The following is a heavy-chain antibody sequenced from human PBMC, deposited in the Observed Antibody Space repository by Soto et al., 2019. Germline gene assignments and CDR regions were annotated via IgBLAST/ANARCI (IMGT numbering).Heavy chain of an antibody. Sequence: GGSLRLSCAASGFTFSSYAMSWVRQAPGKGLEWVSAISGSGGSTYYADSVKGRFTISRDNSKNTLYLQMNSLRAEDTAVYYCAKAHSVRDYSNPAWGTYYYGMDVWGQGTTVTVSS. CDR2: ISGSGGST. V-gene: IGHV3-23*01. J-gene: IGHJ6*02. D-gene: IGHD4-4*01. CDR1: GFTFSSYA. CDR3: AKAHSVRDYSNPAWGTYYYGMDV.